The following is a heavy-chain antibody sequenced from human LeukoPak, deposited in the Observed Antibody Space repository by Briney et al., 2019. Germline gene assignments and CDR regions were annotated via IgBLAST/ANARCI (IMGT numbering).Heavy chain of an antibody. D-gene: IGHD5-18*01. J-gene: IGHJ4*02. CDR2: ILNDGGST. CDR1: GFTFNTYW. Sequence: GGSLRLACAASGFTFNTYWMHWVRQAPGEGPVWVAHILNDGGSTSYADSVKGRFIISRDNAKNTLSLQMNSQRAEDTAVYYCVRHNYGYDYWGQGTPVTVSS. CDR3: VRHNYGYDY. V-gene: IGHV3-74*01.